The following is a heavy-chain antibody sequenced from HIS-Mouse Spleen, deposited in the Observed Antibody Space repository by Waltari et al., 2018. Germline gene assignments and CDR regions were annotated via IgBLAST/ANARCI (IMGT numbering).Heavy chain of an antibody. CDR1: GYTFTSYD. D-gene: IGHD2-15*01. CDR2: MNPNSGNT. Sequence: QVQLVQSGAEVKKPGASVKVSCKASGYTFTSYDINWVRQATGQGLEWMGWMNPNSGNTGDAQKFQGRVTMTRNTSISTAYMELSSLRSEDTAVYYCARWEYCSGGSCQSAFDIWGQGTMVTVSS. J-gene: IGHJ3*02. CDR3: ARWEYCSGGSCQSAFDI. V-gene: IGHV1-8*01.